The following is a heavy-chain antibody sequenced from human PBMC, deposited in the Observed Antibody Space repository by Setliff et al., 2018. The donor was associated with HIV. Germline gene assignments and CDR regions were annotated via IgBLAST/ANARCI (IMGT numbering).Heavy chain of an antibody. CDR1: GFSFRSYA. J-gene: IGHJ4*02. Sequence: PGGSLRLSCKASGFSFRSYAMSWVRQAPGKGLEWVSGITGSGGSTYYADSVKGRSTIPRDNSGDTLYLHINSLRAEDTAVYYCAKASRGEYYDNSGFFVTYFDYWGQGKLVTVSS. CDR2: ITGSGGST. V-gene: IGHV3-23*01. D-gene: IGHD3-22*01. CDR3: AKASRGEYYDNSGFFVTYFDY.